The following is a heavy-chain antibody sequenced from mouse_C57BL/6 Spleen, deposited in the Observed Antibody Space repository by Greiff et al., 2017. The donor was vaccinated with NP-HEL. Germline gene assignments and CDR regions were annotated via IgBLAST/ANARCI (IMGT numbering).Heavy chain of an antibody. J-gene: IGHJ2*01. CDR1: GYTFTDYN. CDR3: ARTLYYGSSYVGFYY. Sequence: VQLQQSGPELVKPGASVKIPCKASGYTFTDYNMDWVKQSHGKSLEWIGDINPNNGGTIYNQKFKGKATLTVDKSSSTAYMELRSLTSEDTAVYYCARTLYYGSSYVGFYYWGQGTTLTVSS. V-gene: IGHV1-18*01. CDR2: INPNNGGT. D-gene: IGHD1-1*01.